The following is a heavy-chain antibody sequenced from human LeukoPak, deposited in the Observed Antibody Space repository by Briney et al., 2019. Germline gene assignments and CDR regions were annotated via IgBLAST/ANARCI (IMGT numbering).Heavy chain of an antibody. CDR2: IKQDGSEQ. D-gene: IGHD2-8*02. CDR1: GFTFNTYW. Sequence: GGSLRLSCAASGFTFNTYWMSWVRQAPGKGLEWVANIKQDGSEQYYVDSVKGRFTISRDNAKNSLYLQMSSLRAEDTAVYYCTRVSAVLAVVVSGSIGDWFDPWGQGTLVTVSS. V-gene: IGHV3-7*01. CDR3: TRVSAVLAVVVSGSIGDWFDP. J-gene: IGHJ5*02.